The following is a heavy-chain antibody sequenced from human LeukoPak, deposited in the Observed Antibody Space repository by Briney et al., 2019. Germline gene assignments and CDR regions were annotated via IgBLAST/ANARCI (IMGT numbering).Heavy chain of an antibody. Sequence: AGESLKISCKGSGYSFTSYWIGWVRQMPGKGLEWMGVIYPGGSDTRYSPSFQGQVTFSADRSISTAYLQWSSLKASDTAMYYCARQGPYNFYFDYWGQGTLVTVSS. D-gene: IGHD1-20*01. CDR2: IYPGGSDT. CDR3: ARQGPYNFYFDY. CDR1: GYSFTSYW. J-gene: IGHJ4*02. V-gene: IGHV5-51*01.